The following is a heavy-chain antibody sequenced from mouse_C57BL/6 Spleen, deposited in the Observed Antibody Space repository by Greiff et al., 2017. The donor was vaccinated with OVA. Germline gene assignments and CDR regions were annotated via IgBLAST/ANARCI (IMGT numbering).Heavy chain of an antibody. CDR3: ARRGGTGWYFDV. D-gene: IGHD4-1*01. Sequence: QVQLQQPGAELVKPGASVKLSCKASGYTFTSYWITWVKQRPGQGLEWIGDIYPGSGCTNYNDKFKSQATLTVDTSSSTAYMQLSSLTSEDSAVYYCARRGGTGWYFDVWGTGTTVTVSS. V-gene: IGHV1-55*01. CDR1: GYTFTSYW. J-gene: IGHJ1*03. CDR2: IYPGSGCT.